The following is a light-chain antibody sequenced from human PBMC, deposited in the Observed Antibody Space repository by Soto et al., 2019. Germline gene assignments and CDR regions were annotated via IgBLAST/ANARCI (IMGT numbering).Light chain of an antibody. CDR1: QSVRSN. CDR2: DAS. CDR3: QQRSNWPIT. V-gene: IGKV3-11*01. J-gene: IGKJ5*01. Sequence: EIVLTQSPATLSLSPGERATLSCRASQSVRSNLAWYQHKRGQAPRLLIYDASNRATGIPARFSGSGSGTDFTLTISSLEPEEFAVYYCQQRSNWPITFGQGTRLEIK.